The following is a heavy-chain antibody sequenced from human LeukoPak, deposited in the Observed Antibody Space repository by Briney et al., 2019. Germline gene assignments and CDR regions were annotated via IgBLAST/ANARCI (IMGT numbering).Heavy chain of an antibody. CDR2: IYYSGST. Sequence: SQTLPLTCTVSGGSISSGDYYWSWIRQPPGKGLECIGYIYYSGSTYYNPSLKSRITISVDTSKNQFSLKLSSVTAADTAVYYCARDLTGGAFDIWGQGTMVTVSS. CDR1: GGSISSGDYY. V-gene: IGHV4-30-4*01. CDR3: ARDLTGGAFDI. D-gene: IGHD3-9*01. J-gene: IGHJ3*02.